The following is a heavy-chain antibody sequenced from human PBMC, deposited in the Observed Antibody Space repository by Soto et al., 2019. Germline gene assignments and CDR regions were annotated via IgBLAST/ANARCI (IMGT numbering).Heavy chain of an antibody. J-gene: IGHJ6*02. D-gene: IGHD6-19*01. CDR2: IWYDGSNK. Sequence: PGGSLRLSCAASGFTFSSYGMHWVRQAPGKGLEWVAVIWYDGSNKYYADSVKGRFTISRDNSKNTLYLQMNSLRAEDTAVYYCARDMALRQQYSSGWAGYYYYGMDVWGQGTTVTVSS. CDR1: GFTFSSYG. V-gene: IGHV3-33*01. CDR3: ARDMALRQQYSSGWAGYYYYGMDV.